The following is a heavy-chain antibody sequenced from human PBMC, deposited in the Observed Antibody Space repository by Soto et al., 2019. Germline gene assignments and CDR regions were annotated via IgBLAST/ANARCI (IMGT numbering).Heavy chain of an antibody. D-gene: IGHD1-26*01. CDR2: MTPNSGNT. J-gene: IGHJ4*02. CDR3: VRNSYGLGDFDY. Sequence: QVQLVQSGAEVKKPGASVKVSCKASGYTFTNYDINWVRQATGQGLEWMGWMTPNSGNTGYAQKFQGKVTMTRDTSKSTAYMELNSLRCEKTAVYYCVRNSYGLGDFDYWGPGTPVIVSS. CDR1: GYTFTNYD. V-gene: IGHV1-8*01.